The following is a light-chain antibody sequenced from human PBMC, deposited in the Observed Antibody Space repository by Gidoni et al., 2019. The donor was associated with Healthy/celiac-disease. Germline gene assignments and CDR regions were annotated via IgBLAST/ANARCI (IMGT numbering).Light chain of an antibody. CDR2: DAS. CDR3: QQRSNWPPWT. Sequence: EIVLTQSPATLSLSPGERATLSCRASQSVSSYLAWYQQKPGQAPRLLIYDASNRATGIPARFSGSGSGTGFTLNISSLEPEDFAVYYCQQRSNWPPWTFGQGTKVEIK. CDR1: QSVSSY. V-gene: IGKV3-11*01. J-gene: IGKJ1*01.